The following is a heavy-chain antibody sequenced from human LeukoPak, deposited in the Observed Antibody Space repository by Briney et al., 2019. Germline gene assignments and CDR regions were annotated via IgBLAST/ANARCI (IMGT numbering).Heavy chain of an antibody. V-gene: IGHV4-61*02. J-gene: IGHJ5*02. CDR1: GGSISSDGYY. CDR3: ARDLIDYGDYDRPSNWFDP. D-gene: IGHD4-17*01. CDR2: IYTSGST. Sequence: SETLSLTCTVSGGSISSDGYYWSWIRQPAGKGLEWIGRIYTSGSTNYNPSLKSRVTMSVDTSKNQFSLKLSSVTAADTAVYYCARDLIDYGDYDRPSNWFDPWGQGTLVTVCS.